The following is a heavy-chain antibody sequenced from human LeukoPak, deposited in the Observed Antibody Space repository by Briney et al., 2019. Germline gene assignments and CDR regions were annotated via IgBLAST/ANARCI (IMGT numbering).Heavy chain of an antibody. D-gene: IGHD3-22*01. CDR1: GFTFSSYG. Sequence: GRSLRLSCAASGFTFSSYGMHWVRQAPGKRLEWVAVISYDGSNKYYADSVKGRFTISRDNSKNTLYLQMNSLRAEDTAVYYCAKGDYYDSSGYYYWSRYFDYWGQGTLVTVSS. CDR2: ISYDGSNK. J-gene: IGHJ4*02. CDR3: AKGDYYDSSGYYYWSRYFDY. V-gene: IGHV3-30*18.